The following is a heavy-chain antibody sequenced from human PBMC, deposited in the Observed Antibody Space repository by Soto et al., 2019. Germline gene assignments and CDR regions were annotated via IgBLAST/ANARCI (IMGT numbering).Heavy chain of an antibody. Sequence: PGGSLRLSCAASGFTFSGSAMHWVRQASGKGLEWVGRIRSRANSYATAYGASMKGRFTISRDDSKNTGYLQMNSLKTEDTAVYYCTSQGYSYGFVYWGQGTLVTVSS. CDR3: TSQGYSYGFVY. CDR2: IRSRANSYAT. CDR1: GFTFSGSA. J-gene: IGHJ4*02. D-gene: IGHD5-18*01. V-gene: IGHV3-73*01.